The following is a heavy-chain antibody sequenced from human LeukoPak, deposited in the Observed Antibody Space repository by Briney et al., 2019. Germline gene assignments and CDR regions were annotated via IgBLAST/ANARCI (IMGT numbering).Heavy chain of an antibody. CDR3: TRSGYSYGGGGDY. CDR2: IRSKANSYAT. D-gene: IGHD5-18*01. Sequence: PGGSLRLSCAASGFTFCGFAMHWVPPASGEGLVGGGRIRSKANSYATAYAASVKGRFTISRDDSKNTAYLQMNSLKTEDTAVYYCTRSGYSYGGGGDYWGQGTLVTVSS. J-gene: IGHJ4*02. CDR1: GFTFCGFA. V-gene: IGHV3-73*01.